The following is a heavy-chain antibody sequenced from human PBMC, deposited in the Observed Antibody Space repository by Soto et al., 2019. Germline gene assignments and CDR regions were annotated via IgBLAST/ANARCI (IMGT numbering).Heavy chain of an antibody. CDR1: GGSLTSYF. D-gene: IGHD3-3*01. V-gene: IGHV4-59*08. CDR2: ISYSGYT. Sequence: QVQLQESGPGRVKPSETLSLNCSVSGGSLTSYFWSWIRQPPGKGLEWLGYISYSGYTNYNPSLKSRVIISRDTSKNQFSLRLTSVIAADTAVYYCARRWSGIDYWGQGTLVTVSS. J-gene: IGHJ4*02. CDR3: ARRWSGIDY.